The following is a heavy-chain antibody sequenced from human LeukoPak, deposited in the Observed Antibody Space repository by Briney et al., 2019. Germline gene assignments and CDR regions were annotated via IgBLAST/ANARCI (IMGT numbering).Heavy chain of an antibody. CDR2: IIPILGIA. J-gene: IGHJ4*02. CDR1: GGTFSSYA. CDR3: ARHSEYSSSSGEY. V-gene: IGHV1-69*04. Sequence: SVKVSCKAPGGTFSSYAISWVRQAPGQGLEWMGRIIPILGIANYAQKFQGRVTITADKSTSTAYMELSSLRSEDTAVYYCARHSEYSSSSGEYWGQGTLVTVSS. D-gene: IGHD6-6*01.